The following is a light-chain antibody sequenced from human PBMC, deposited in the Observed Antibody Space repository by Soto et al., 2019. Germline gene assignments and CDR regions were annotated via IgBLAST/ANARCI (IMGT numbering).Light chain of an antibody. CDR2: EGS. CDR1: SSDDRSYNL. Sequence: QSALTQPASVSGSPRKSNTISCTGTSSDDRSYNLVSWYQQHPGKAPKLMIYEGSKRPSGVSNRFSGSKSGNTASLTISGLQAEDEADYYSCSYAGSSTFVFGTGTKVTVL. V-gene: IGLV2-23*03. CDR3: CSYAGSSTFV. J-gene: IGLJ1*01.